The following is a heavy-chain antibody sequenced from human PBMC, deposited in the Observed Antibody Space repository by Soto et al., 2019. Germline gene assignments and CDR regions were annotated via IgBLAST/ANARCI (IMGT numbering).Heavy chain of an antibody. Sequence: GGSLRLSCAASGFTFDDYAMHWVRQAPGKGLEWVSGISWNSGSIGYADSVKGRFTISRDNAKNSLYLQMNSLRAEDTALYYCAKDFRQRATFGGVTASFDIWGQGTMVTVSS. CDR2: ISWNSGSI. V-gene: IGHV3-9*01. J-gene: IGHJ3*02. D-gene: IGHD3-16*01. CDR3: AKDFRQRATFGGVTASFDI. CDR1: GFTFDDYA.